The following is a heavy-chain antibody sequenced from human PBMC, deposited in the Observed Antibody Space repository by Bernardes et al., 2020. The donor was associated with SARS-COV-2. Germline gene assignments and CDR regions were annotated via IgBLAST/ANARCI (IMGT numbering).Heavy chain of an antibody. V-gene: IGHV1-69*13. CDR1: GGTFSSYA. D-gene: IGHD4-17*01. Sequence: SVKVSCKASGGTFSSYAISWVRQAPGQGLEWMGGIIPIFGTANYAQKFQGRVTITADESTSTAYMELSSLRSEDTAVYYCAREDYGGYSGNDAFDIWGQGTMVTVSS. CDR3: AREDYGGYSGNDAFDI. CDR2: IIPIFGTA. J-gene: IGHJ3*02.